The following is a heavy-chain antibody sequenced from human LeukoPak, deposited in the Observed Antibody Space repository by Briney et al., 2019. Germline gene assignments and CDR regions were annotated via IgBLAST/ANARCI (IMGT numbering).Heavy chain of an antibody. V-gene: IGHV1-8*01. Sequence: ASVKVSCKASGYTFTSYDINWVRQATGQGLEWMGWMNPNSGNTGYAQKFQGRVTMTRNTSISTAYMELSSLRSEDTAVYYCAREYSGYDHGAFDIWGQGTMVTVSS. J-gene: IGHJ3*02. D-gene: IGHD5-12*01. CDR2: MNPNSGNT. CDR3: AREYSGYDHGAFDI. CDR1: GYTFTSYD.